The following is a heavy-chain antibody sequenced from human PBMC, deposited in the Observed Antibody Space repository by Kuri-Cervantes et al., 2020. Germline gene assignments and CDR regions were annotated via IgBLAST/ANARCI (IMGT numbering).Heavy chain of an antibody. CDR1: GGSISSGGYS. Sequence: SETLSLTCAVSGGSISSGGYSWSWIRQPPGKGLEWIGYIYHSGSTYYNPSLKSRVTISVDRSKNQFSLKLSSVTAADTAVYYCATRGAYCGGDCYPGDAFDIWGQGTMVTVSS. CDR3: ATRGAYCGGDCYPGDAFDI. D-gene: IGHD2-21*02. J-gene: IGHJ3*02. CDR2: IYHSGST. V-gene: IGHV4-30-2*01.